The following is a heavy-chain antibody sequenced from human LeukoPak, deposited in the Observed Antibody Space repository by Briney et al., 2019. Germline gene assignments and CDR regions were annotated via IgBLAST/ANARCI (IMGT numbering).Heavy chain of an antibody. D-gene: IGHD2-15*01. CDR2: ISAYNVNT. Sequence: GASVKLSCKASGYTFTSYGISWVRQAPGQGLEWIGWISAYNVNTNYAQKLQGRVTMTTDTSTSTAYMELRSLRSDDTAVYYCARDGSDIVVVVAAPFYYYYGMDVWGQGTTVTVSS. J-gene: IGHJ6*02. CDR1: GYTFTSYG. V-gene: IGHV1-18*01. CDR3: ARDGSDIVVVVAAPFYYYYGMDV.